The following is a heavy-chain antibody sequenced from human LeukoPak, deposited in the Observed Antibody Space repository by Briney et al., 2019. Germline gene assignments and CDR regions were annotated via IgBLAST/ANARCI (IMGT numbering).Heavy chain of an antibody. J-gene: IGHJ3*02. D-gene: IGHD6-13*01. Sequence: GGSLRLSCAASRFNFSSYSINWVRQAPGKGLEWVSSISSSSTYIYYADSMKGRFTISRDNAKNSLYLQMNSLRAEDTAVYYCVREFSSSWYIAFDIWGQGTMVTVSS. CDR2: ISSSSTYI. CDR1: RFNFSSYS. CDR3: VREFSSSWYIAFDI. V-gene: IGHV3-21*01.